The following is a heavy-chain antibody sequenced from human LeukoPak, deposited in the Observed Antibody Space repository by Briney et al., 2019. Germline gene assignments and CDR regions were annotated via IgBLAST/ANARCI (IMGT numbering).Heavy chain of an antibody. CDR1: GFAFSNCA. CDR2: ISDSGGST. CDR3: AKGGGSRNFDY. Sequence: GGSLSLSCAASGFAFSNCAMSWVRQAPGKGLEWVSLISDSGGSTYYADSVKGRFTISRDNSKNTLYLQMDSLRAEDTAVYYCAKGGGSRNFDYWGQGTLVTVSS. V-gene: IGHV3-23*01. D-gene: IGHD1-26*01. J-gene: IGHJ4*02.